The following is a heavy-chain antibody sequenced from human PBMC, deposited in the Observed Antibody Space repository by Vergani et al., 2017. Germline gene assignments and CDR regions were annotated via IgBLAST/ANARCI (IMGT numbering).Heavy chain of an antibody. Sequence: QVQLQQWGAGLLKPSETLSLTCAVYGGSFSGYYWSWIRQPPGKGLEWIGEINHSGSTNYNPSLKSRVTISVDTSKNQFSLKLSSVTAADTAVYYCARTYIVATIPGLMGNGMDVWGQGTTVTVSS. CDR1: GGSFSGYY. CDR3: ARTYIVATIPGLMGNGMDV. CDR2: INHSGST. D-gene: IGHD5-12*01. V-gene: IGHV4-34*01. J-gene: IGHJ6*02.